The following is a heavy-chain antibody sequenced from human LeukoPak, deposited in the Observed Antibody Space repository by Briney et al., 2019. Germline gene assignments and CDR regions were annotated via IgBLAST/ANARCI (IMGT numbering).Heavy chain of an antibody. Sequence: EASVKVSCKASGYTFTGYYMHWVRQAPGQGLEWMGWINPNSGGTNYAQKFQGRVTMTRDTSISTAYMELSRLKSDDTAGYYCARDPQINWNDHLYGMDVWGQGTTVTVSS. J-gene: IGHJ6*02. D-gene: IGHD1-20*01. CDR1: GYTFTGYY. V-gene: IGHV1-2*02. CDR2: INPNSGGT. CDR3: ARDPQINWNDHLYGMDV.